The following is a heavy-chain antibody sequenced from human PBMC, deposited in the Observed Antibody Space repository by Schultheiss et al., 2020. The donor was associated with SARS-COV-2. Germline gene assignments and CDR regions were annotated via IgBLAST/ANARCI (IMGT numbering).Heavy chain of an antibody. J-gene: IGHJ6*03. CDR2: IYYSGST. CDR1: GGSISSSSYY. CDR3: ALFGGIAALKGYYMDV. D-gene: IGHD6-13*01. Sequence: SETLSLTCTVSGGSISSSSYYWGWIRQPPGKGLEWIGSIYYSGSTYYNPSLKSRGTISVDTSKNQFSLKLSSVTAADTAVYYCALFGGIAALKGYYMDVWGKGTTVTASS. V-gene: IGHV4-39*01.